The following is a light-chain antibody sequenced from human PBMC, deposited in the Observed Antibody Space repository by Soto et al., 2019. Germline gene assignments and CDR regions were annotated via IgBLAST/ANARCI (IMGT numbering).Light chain of an antibody. CDR3: QHYSSSSPT. V-gene: IGKV1-5*01. CDR1: QTIIIY. J-gene: IGKJ1*01. CDR2: DAS. Sequence: DIQMTQSPSTLSASVGDRVTITCRASQTIIIYLAWCQQRPGEAPKLLIYDASTLESGVPARFSGSGSGTEFTLNSSSLQPDDFATYYYQHYSSSSPTFGQGTKVEIQ.